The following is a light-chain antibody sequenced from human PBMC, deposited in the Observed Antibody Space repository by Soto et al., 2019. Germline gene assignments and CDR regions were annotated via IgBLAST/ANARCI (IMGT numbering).Light chain of an antibody. V-gene: IGKV3-20*01. CDR3: QQHSRSIT. Sequence: VLTQSQGTLSLSPGERATLSCLASQSVNNNYLAWYQQKPGQSPRLLIYGASIRATAIPDRFSGSGSGTDFTLTISRLEPEDSAVYYCQQHSRSITFGGGTKVDI. CDR2: GAS. CDR1: QSVNNNY. J-gene: IGKJ4*01.